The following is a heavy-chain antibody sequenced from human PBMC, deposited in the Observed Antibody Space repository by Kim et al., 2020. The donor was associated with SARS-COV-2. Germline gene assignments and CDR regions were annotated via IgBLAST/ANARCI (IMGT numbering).Heavy chain of an antibody. CDR3: ARESAEYYFDY. V-gene: IGHV1-2*05. CDR2: T. J-gene: IGHJ4*02. Sequence: TNYAQKLQGRVTMTRDTSISTAYMELSRLRSDDTVVYYCARESAEYYFDYWGQGTLVTVSS. D-gene: IGHD3-3*01.